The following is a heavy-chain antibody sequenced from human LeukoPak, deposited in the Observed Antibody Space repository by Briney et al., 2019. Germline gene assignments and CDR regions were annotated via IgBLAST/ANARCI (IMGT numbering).Heavy chain of an antibody. CDR3: AKVMKGSERLTMVRGVIIKTAGLYYMDV. Sequence: GGSLRLSCAASGFTLSSYAMSWVRQAPGKGLEWVSSISASGGSTNYADSVKGRFTISRDNSKNTVYLQMNSLRAEDTAVYYCAKVMKGSERLTMVRGVIIKTAGLYYMDVWGKGSTVTVSS. CDR2: ISASGGST. CDR1: GFTLSSYA. V-gene: IGHV3-23*01. D-gene: IGHD3-10*01. J-gene: IGHJ6*03.